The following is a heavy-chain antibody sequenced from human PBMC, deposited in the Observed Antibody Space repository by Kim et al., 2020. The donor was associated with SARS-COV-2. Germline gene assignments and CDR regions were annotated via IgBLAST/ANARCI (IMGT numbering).Heavy chain of an antibody. CDR1: GFTFSSYA. D-gene: IGHD2-2*01. CDR2: ISGSGGST. CDR3: AKVGGVVVVDYYYYMDV. Sequence: GGSLRLSCAASGFTFSSYAMSWVRQAPGKGLEWVSAISGSGGSTYYADSVKGRFTISRDNSTNTLYLQMNSLRAEDTAVYYCAKVGGVVVVDYYYYMDVWGKGTTVTVSS. J-gene: IGHJ6*03. V-gene: IGHV3-23*01.